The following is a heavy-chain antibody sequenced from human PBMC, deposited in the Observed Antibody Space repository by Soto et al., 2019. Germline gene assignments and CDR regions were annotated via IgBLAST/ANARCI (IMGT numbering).Heavy chain of an antibody. CDR3: ARVDYDFWSGLDY. Sequence: SETLSLTCTVSGGSISSYYWSWIRQPPGKGLEWIGYIYYSGSTNYNPSLKSRVTISVDTSKNQFSLKLSSVTAADTAVYYCARVDYDFWSGLDYWGQGTLVTVSS. V-gene: IGHV4-59*01. D-gene: IGHD3-3*01. J-gene: IGHJ4*02. CDR2: IYYSGST. CDR1: GGSISSYY.